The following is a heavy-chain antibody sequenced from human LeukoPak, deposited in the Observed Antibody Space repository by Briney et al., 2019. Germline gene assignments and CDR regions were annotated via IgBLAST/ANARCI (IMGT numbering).Heavy chain of an antibody. V-gene: IGHV3-23*01. Sequence: GGSLRLSCAASGFTFSSYAMSWVRQAPGKGLEWVSAISGSGGSTYYADSVKGRFTISRDNSKNTLYLQMNSLRAEDTAVYYCAKPLYRHYYGSGSYGPWFDPWGQGTLVTVSS. D-gene: IGHD3-10*01. J-gene: IGHJ5*02. CDR1: GFTFSSYA. CDR3: AKPLYRHYYGSGSYGPWFDP. CDR2: ISGSGGST.